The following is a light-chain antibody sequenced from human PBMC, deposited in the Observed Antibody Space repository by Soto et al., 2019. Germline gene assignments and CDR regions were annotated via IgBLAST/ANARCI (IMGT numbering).Light chain of an antibody. CDR3: AAWDDRLSGPGVV. V-gene: IGLV1-47*01. CDR2: RNN. Sequence: QSVLTQPPSASGTPGQRVTISCSGSSSNVGSYYVYWYQQLPGTAPKLLIYRNNQRPSGVPDRFSGSKSGTSASLAISGLRSDDEADYYCAAWDDRLSGPGVVFGGGTQLTVL. J-gene: IGLJ2*01. CDR1: SSNVGSYY.